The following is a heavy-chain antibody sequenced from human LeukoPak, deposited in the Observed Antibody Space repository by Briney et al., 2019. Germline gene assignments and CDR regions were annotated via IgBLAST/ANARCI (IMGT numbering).Heavy chain of an antibody. CDR2: IKQDGSEK. D-gene: IGHD3-9*01. Sequence: PGGSLRLSCAASGFTFSSYWMSWDRQAPGKGLEWVANIKQDGSEKYYVDSVKGRFTISRDNAKNSLYLQMNSLRAEDTAVYYCARATSYYDILTGLDYWGQGTLVTVSS. J-gene: IGHJ4*02. CDR1: GFTFSSYW. CDR3: ARATSYYDILTGLDY. V-gene: IGHV3-7*01.